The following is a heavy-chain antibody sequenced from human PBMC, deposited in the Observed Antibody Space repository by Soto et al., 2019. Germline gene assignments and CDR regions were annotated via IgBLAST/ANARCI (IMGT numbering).Heavy chain of an antibody. CDR3: TRHTGGYVDWFDP. CDR2: ISSSSSYA. D-gene: IGHD5-12*01. J-gene: IGHJ5*02. V-gene: IGHV3-11*03. CDR1: GFTFSDYY. Sequence: GGSLRLSCAASGFTFSDYYMNWIRQAPGKGLEWVSYISSSSSYAIYADSVKGRFTVSRDNAKNSLFLQMNSLKTEDTAVYYCTRHTGGYVDWFDPWGQGTLVTVSS.